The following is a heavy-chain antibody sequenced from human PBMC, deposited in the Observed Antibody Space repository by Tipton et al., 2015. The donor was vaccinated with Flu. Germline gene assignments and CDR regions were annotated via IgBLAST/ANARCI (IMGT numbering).Heavy chain of an antibody. Sequence: SLRLSCAASGFTFSSYWMSWVPQSPRKGLGWVANTNQDGSKKSYVDPVKGRFTISRDNAKNSLYLQMNSLRAEDTAVYYCARVKSGNQPDYWGQGTLVTVSS. CDR3: ARVKSGNQPDY. D-gene: IGHD1-14*01. CDR1: GFTFSSYW. J-gene: IGHJ4*02. V-gene: IGHV3-7*03. CDR2: TNQDGSKK.